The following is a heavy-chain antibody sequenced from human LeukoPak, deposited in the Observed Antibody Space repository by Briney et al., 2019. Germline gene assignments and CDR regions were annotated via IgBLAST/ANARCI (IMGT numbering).Heavy chain of an antibody. CDR1: GFTFSSCA. J-gene: IGHJ4*02. Sequence: GGSLRLSCAAPGFTFSSCAMNWVRQAPGKGLEWVSSISSSGGSTYYADSVKGRFTISRDNSKNTLFLQMSSLRAEDTAVYFCAKGGYCSSTNCYYFDYWGQGTLVTVSS. D-gene: IGHD2-2*01. CDR3: AKGGYCSSTNCYYFDY. V-gene: IGHV3-23*01. CDR2: ISSSGGST.